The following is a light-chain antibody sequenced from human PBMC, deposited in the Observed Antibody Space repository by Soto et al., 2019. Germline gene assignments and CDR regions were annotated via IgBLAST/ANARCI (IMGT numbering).Light chain of an antibody. J-gene: IGLJ2*01. V-gene: IGLV3-1*01. CDR1: KLGTKY. CDR3: QTWDSGTASV. Sequence: SYELTQPPSVSVSPGQTASITCSGDKLGTKYVCWYQQKPGQSPVLVIYQDFNRPSGIPERFSGSNSGNTATLTISGTQALDEADYYCQTWDSGTASVFGGGTQLTVL. CDR2: QDF.